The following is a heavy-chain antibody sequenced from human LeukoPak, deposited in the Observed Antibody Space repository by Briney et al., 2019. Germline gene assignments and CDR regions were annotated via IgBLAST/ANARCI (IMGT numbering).Heavy chain of an antibody. CDR3: ARSGSGSYSRYYYYYYGMDV. CDR1: GGSFSGYY. CDR2: INHSGST. J-gene: IGHJ6*02. D-gene: IGHD3-10*01. V-gene: IGHV4-34*01. Sequence: SKTLSLTCAVYGGSFSGYYWSWIRQPPGKGLEWIGEINHSGSTNYNPSLKSRVTISVDTSKNQFSLKLSSVTAADTAVYYCARSGSGSYSRYYYYYYGMDVWGQGTTVTVSS.